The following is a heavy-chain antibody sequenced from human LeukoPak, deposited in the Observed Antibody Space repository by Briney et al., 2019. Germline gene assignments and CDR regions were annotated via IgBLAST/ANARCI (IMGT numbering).Heavy chain of an antibody. V-gene: IGHV3-48*03. CDR1: GFTFTNYE. D-gene: IGHD4-23*01. J-gene: IGHJ4*02. CDR3: ARDYGGSSPFDY. Sequence: GGSLRLSCAASGFTFTNYEMTWVRQAPGKGLEWVSYISSSGTTIYYADSVKGRFTISRDNAKNSLYLQMNSLRAEDTAVYYCARDYGGSSPFDYWGQGTLVTVSS. CDR2: ISSSGTTI.